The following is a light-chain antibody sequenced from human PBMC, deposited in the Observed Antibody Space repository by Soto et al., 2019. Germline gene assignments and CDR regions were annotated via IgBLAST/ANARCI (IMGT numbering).Light chain of an antibody. CDR3: ATWHAGLNGGV. CDR1: SSDIGQTT. Sequence: QSALTQPPSASGTPGHTIAISCSGSSSDIGQTTVNWYQQIPGAAPKLLIYDNHQRPSGVPDRFSGSKSGASAFLAISGLQSEDEAAYYCATWHAGLNGGVFGGGTKLTVL. CDR2: DNH. V-gene: IGLV1-44*01. J-gene: IGLJ3*02.